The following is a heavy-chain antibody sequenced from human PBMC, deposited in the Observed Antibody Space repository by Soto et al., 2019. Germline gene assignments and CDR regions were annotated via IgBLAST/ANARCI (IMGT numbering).Heavy chain of an antibody. D-gene: IGHD2-21*02. V-gene: IGHV3-23*01. J-gene: IGHJ1*01. CDR3: AKRVTSGDEGF. CDR1: GFAFSDFA. CDR2: ISAGGVAT. Sequence: GGSLRLSCAASGFAFSDFAMMWVRQVPGHGLECVSAISAGGVATYYADSVMGRFTISRDNSKNTLYLQRKSLRGEDTAVYYCAKRVTSGDEGFWGRGTLVTVSS.